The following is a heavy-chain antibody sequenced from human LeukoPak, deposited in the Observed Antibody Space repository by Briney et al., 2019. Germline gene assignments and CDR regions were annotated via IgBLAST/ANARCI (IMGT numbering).Heavy chain of an antibody. V-gene: IGHV3-53*01. CDR1: GFTVSSNY. CDR3: ARDRDVGSGFFDY. D-gene: IGHD1-26*01. J-gene: IGHJ4*02. Sequence: GGSLRLSCAASGFTVSSNYMSWVRQAPGKGLEWVSLFYSDTMTYYADSVKGRFTISRDNSKNTLYLQMTSLRAEDTAVYYCARDRDVGSGFFDYWGQGTLVTVSS. CDR2: FYSDTMT.